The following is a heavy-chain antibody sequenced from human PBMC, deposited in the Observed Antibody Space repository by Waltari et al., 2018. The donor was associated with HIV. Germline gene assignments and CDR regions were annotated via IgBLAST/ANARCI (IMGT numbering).Heavy chain of an antibody. V-gene: IGHV3-48*01. J-gene: IGHJ4*02. D-gene: IGHD6-13*01. CDR3: ARRRAAAGNGCFDY. Sequence: EVQLVESGGGLVQPGGSLILSCAASGFTFGTSTMNWVRQAPGKGLEWISYISTSSSTIYYADSVKGRFTISRDNAKNSLYLQMSSLRAEDTAVYYCARRRAAAGNGCFDYWGQGTLVTVSS. CDR1: GFTFGTST. CDR2: ISTSSSTI.